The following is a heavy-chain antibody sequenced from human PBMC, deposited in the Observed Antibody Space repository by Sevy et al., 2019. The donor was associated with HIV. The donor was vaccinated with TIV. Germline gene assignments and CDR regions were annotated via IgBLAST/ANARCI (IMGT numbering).Heavy chain of an antibody. J-gene: IGHJ6*02. Sequence: GGSLRLSCAASGFTFSSYEMNWVRQAPGKGLEWVSYISSSGSTIYYADSVKGRFTISRDNAKNSLYLQMNSLRAEDMAVYYCARDMTRTAYYDFWSGYYGGMDVWGQGTTVTVSS. V-gene: IGHV3-48*03. CDR3: ARDMTRTAYYDFWSGYYGGMDV. CDR2: ISSSGSTI. D-gene: IGHD3-3*01. CDR1: GFTFSSYE.